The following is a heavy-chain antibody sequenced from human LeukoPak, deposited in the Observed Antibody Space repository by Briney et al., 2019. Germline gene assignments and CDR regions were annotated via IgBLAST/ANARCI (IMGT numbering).Heavy chain of an antibody. CDR2: IKSDGSST. CDR3: ARDGWGSSMGY. D-gene: IGHD3-10*01. Sequence: GGSLRLSCAASGFIFSSYWMHWVRQVPGKGLVWVSRIKSDGSSTSYADSVKGQFTISRDNAKNTLYLQMNSLRAEDTAVYYCARDGWGSSMGYWGQGTLVTVSS. J-gene: IGHJ4*02. CDR1: GFIFSSYW. V-gene: IGHV3-74*01.